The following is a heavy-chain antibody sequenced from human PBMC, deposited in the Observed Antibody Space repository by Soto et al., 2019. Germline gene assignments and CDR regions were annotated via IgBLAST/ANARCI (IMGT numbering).Heavy chain of an antibody. V-gene: IGHV3-21*06. D-gene: IGHD4-17*01. J-gene: IGHJ4*02. CDR3: ARRAVTTYNFFDY. CDR2: IHRASTYI. Sequence: GGSLRLSCATSGFTFSSFDMDWVRQAPGKGLEWVSSIHRASTYIYYADSVRGRFTISRDNAKSSLYLQMNSLTVEDTAVYYCARRAVTTYNFFDYWGQGALVTVSS. CDR1: GFTFSSFD.